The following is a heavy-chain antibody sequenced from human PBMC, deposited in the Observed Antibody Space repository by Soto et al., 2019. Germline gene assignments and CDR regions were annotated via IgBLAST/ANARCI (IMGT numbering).Heavy chain of an antibody. CDR2: ISGSGGST. CDR1: GFTFISYA. Sequence: PWGSLTLSCAASGFTFISYAMSWVRQAPGKGLEWVSAISGSGGSTYYADSVKGRFTISRDNSKNTLYLQMNSLRAEDTAVYYCAKGYPAFTTVTNFDYWGQGTLVTVSS. J-gene: IGHJ4*02. CDR3: AKGYPAFTTVTNFDY. V-gene: IGHV3-23*01. D-gene: IGHD4-4*01.